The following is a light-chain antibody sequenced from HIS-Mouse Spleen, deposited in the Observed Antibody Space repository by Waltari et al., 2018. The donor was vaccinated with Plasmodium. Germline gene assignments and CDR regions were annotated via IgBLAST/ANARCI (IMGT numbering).Light chain of an antibody. CDR3: QAWDSSTVV. CDR2: QES. Sequence: SYEMTQPPSVSVSPVRTASIPCSGAQLGQKSDCWSQQKPGQSPVLVIYQESKRPSGIPERFSGSNAGNTATLTISGTQAMDEADYYCQAWDSSTVVFGGGTKLTVL. V-gene: IGLV3-1*01. CDR1: QLGQKS. J-gene: IGLJ2*01.